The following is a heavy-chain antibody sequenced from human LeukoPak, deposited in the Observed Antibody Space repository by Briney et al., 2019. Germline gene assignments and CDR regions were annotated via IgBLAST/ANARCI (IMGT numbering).Heavy chain of an antibody. CDR2: IYTSGST. V-gene: IGHV4-4*07. J-gene: IGHJ4*02. CDR1: GGSFSGYY. CDR3: ARDPHYYDSSGYYPYFDY. D-gene: IGHD3-22*01. Sequence: SETLSLTCAVYGGSFSGYYWSWIRQPAGKGLEWIGRIYTSGSTNYNPSLKSRVTISVDTSKNQFSLKLSSVTAADTAVYYCARDPHYYDSSGYYPYFDYWGQGTLVTVSS.